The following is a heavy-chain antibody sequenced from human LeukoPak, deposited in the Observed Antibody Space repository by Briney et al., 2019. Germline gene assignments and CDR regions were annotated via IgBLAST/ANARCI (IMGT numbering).Heavy chain of an antibody. V-gene: IGHV4-4*07. CDR3: VRVIGAPNYYYYMDV. CDR2: IYTSGST. CDR1: GGSLSSYY. Sequence: PSETLSLTCTVSGGSLSSYYWSWIRQPAGKGLEWIGRIYTSGSTNYNPSLKSRVTMSVDTSKNQFSLKLSSVTAADTAVYFCVRVIGAPNYYYYMDVWGKGTTVTVSS. J-gene: IGHJ6*03. D-gene: IGHD3-22*01.